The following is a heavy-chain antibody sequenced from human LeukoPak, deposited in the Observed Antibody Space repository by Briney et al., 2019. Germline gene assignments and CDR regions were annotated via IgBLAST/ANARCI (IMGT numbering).Heavy chain of an antibody. CDR1: GFTFTIYG. CDR2: ITGSGGTT. V-gene: IGHV3-23*01. J-gene: IGHJ4*02. Sequence: PGGSLRLSRAVSGFTFTIYGMNWARQAPGKGPEWVSGITGSGGTTYYADSVKGRFTISRDNSKNTLYLQMNSLRAEDTAVYYCARDLYSSSWYGGYYFDYWGQGTLVTVSS. CDR3: ARDLYSSSWYGGYYFDY. D-gene: IGHD6-13*01.